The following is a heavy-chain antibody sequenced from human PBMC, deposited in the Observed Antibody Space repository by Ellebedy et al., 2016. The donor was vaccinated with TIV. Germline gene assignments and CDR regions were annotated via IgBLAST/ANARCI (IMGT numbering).Heavy chain of an antibody. D-gene: IGHD3-10*01. CDR3: ARDRLLWFGELFPDYYYYYGMDV. Sequence: AASVKVSCKASGYTFTSYGISWVRQAPGQGLEWMGWISAYNGNTNYAQKLQGRVTMTTDTSTSTAYMELRSLRSDDTAVYYCARDRLLWFGELFPDYYYYYGMDVWGQGTTVTVSS. J-gene: IGHJ6*02. CDR2: ISAYNGNT. CDR1: GYTFTSYG. V-gene: IGHV1-18*01.